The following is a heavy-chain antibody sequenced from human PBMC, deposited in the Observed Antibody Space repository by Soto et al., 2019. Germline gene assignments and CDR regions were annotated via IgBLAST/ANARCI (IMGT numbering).Heavy chain of an antibody. CDR2: ISGTGGST. CDR1: GFTFSSCG. V-gene: IGHV3-23*01. D-gene: IGHD2-15*01. J-gene: IGHJ4*02. CDR3: ARKSDCSGGSCPYYFDY. Sequence: EVRLLESGGDLVQPGGSLRLSCAASGFTFSSCGMSWVRQAPGKGLEWVSGISGTGGSTYYADSVKGRFTISRDNSKNTLFLQMDSLRAEDTAVYYCARKSDCSGGSCPYYFDYWGQGTLVTVSS.